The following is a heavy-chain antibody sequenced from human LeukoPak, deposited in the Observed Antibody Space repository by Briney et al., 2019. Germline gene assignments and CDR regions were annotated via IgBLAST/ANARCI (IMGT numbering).Heavy chain of an antibody. V-gene: IGHV1-2*04. CDR2: INPNSGGT. CDR1: GYTFTGYY. J-gene: IGHJ5*02. CDR3: ARGYCSGGSCYNSFDP. D-gene: IGHD2-15*01. Sequence: ASVKVSCKASGYTFTGYYMHWVRQAPGQGLEWMGWINPNSGGTNYAQKFQGWVTMTRDTSISTAYTELSRLRSDDTAVYYCARGYCSGGSCYNSFDPWGQGTLVTVSS.